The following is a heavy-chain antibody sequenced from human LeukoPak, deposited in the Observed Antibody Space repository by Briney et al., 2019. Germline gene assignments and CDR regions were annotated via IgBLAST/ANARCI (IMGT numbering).Heavy chain of an antibody. CDR3: ARGGGNSYGSPLYNWFDP. J-gene: IGHJ5*02. V-gene: IGHV1-18*01. CDR2: ISGSSSNT. CDR1: GYTFMSHG. Sequence: GASVKVSCKAYGYTFMSHGISWVRQAPGQGLEWMGWISGSSSNTNYAQRLQGRVTMTTDTSTTTAYMELRSLRSDDTAIYYCARGGGNSYGSPLYNWFDPWGQGTLVTVSS. D-gene: IGHD5-18*01.